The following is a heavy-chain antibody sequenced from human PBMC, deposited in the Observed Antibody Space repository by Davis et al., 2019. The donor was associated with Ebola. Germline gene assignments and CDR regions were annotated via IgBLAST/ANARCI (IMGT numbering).Heavy chain of an antibody. D-gene: IGHD1-26*01. CDR1: GGTFSSYA. Sequence: SVKVSCKASGGTFSSYAISWVRQAPGQGLEWMGGIIPIFGTANYAHKFEGRVTMTEDTSTHTAYMELRNLRSDDSAVYYCAAGGSRGGFDVWGQGTMVTVS. J-gene: IGHJ3*01. V-gene: IGHV1-69*06. CDR3: AAGGSRGGFDV. CDR2: IIPIFGTA.